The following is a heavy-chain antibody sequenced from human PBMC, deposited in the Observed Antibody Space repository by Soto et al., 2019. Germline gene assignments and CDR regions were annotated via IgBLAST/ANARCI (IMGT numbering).Heavy chain of an antibody. CDR1: GFTFSSYA. CDR2: ISYDGSND. Sequence: QVQLVESGGGVVQPGRSLRLACAASGFTFSSYAMHWVRQAPGKGLEWVAVISYDGSNDYYADSVKGRFTISRDNSKNTRYLQMNSLRAEDTAVYYCARGPHQLLGGYYYYGRDVWGRGTTVTVSS. CDR3: ARGPHQLLGGYYYYGRDV. J-gene: IGHJ6*02. V-gene: IGHV3-30*04. D-gene: IGHD2-2*01.